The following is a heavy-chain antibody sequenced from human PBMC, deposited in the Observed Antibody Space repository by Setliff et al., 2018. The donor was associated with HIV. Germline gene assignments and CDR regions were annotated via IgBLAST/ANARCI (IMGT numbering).Heavy chain of an antibody. D-gene: IGHD2-21*01. CDR2: IYWDDDV. V-gene: IGHV2-70*19. CDR3: AHFTHFRDVYFDS. CDR1: GDSISGYY. Sequence: TLSLTCTVSGDSISGYYWSWVRQPPGKGLEWLALIYWDDDVRFSPPLKNRLSISKDNSKNQVVLAMSNMDPVDTATYFCAHFTHFRDVYFDSWGPGILVTVSS. J-gene: IGHJ4*01.